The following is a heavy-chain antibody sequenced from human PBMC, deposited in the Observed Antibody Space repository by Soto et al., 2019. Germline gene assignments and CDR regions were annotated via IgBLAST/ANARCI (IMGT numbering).Heavy chain of an antibody. CDR3: ARVSIAARPDNWFDP. Sequence: GGSLRLSCAASGFTFSSYGMHWVRQAPGKGLEWVAVIWYDGSNKYYADSVKGRFTISRDNSKNTLYLQMNSLRAEDTAVYYCARVSIAARPDNWFDPWGQGTLVTVSS. CDR1: GFTFSSYG. D-gene: IGHD6-6*01. CDR2: IWYDGSNK. V-gene: IGHV3-33*01. J-gene: IGHJ5*02.